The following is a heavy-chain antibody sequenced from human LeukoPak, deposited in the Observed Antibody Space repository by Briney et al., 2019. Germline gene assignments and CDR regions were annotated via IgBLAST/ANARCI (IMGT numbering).Heavy chain of an antibody. D-gene: IGHD6-6*01. CDR1: GFTFTSYA. V-gene: IGHV3-23*01. Sequence: GGSLRLSCAASGFTFTSYAMTWVRQAPGRGLEWVSAISGTGGSTYSADSVKGRFTISRDNSQNTMSLQMNSLRAEDTAVYYCARGSSHPPIDYWGQGTLVTVSS. CDR2: ISGTGGST. CDR3: ARGSSHPPIDY. J-gene: IGHJ4*02.